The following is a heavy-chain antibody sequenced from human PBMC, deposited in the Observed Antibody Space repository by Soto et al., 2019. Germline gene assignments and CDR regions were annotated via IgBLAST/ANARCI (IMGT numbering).Heavy chain of an antibody. CDR1: GYTFTSYG. CDR2: ISAYNGNT. V-gene: IGHV1-18*01. J-gene: IGHJ6*02. CDR3: ARANGSGWYSYYYYGMDV. Sequence: QVQLVQSGAEVKKPGASVKVSCKASGYTFTSYGISWVRQAPGQGLEWMGWISAYNGNTNYAQKLQGRVTMTTDTSTSTAYIELKSLRSDDKAVYYCARANGSGWYSYYYYGMDVWGQGTTVTVSS. D-gene: IGHD6-13*01.